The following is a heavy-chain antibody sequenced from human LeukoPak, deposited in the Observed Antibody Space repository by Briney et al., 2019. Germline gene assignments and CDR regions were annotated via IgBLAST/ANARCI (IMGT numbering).Heavy chain of an antibody. J-gene: IGHJ2*01. D-gene: IGHD6-19*01. Sequence: PGGSLRLSCAASGFTVSSNYMSWVRQAPGKGLEWVSVIYSGGSTYYADSVKGRFTISRDNSKNTLYLQMNSLRAEDTAVYYCARRGPRVQQWLVTLPGGYFDLWGRGTLVTVSS. CDR2: IYSGGST. CDR1: GFTVSSNY. V-gene: IGHV3-53*01. CDR3: ARRGPRVQQWLVTLPGGYFDL.